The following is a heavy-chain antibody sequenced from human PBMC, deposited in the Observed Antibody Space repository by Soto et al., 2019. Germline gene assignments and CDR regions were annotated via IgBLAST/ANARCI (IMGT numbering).Heavy chain of an antibody. Sequence: QLQLQESGPGLVKPSETLSLTCTVSGGSISTYYWNWIRQPPGKGLEWIGDMYYSGRTNYNPSLKSRVAISVDMSKNQFSLNLSSVTPADTAVYYCARGRGYSGQRRGWFDPWGQGTLVTVSS. CDR3: ARGRGYSGQRRGWFDP. J-gene: IGHJ5*02. D-gene: IGHD5-12*01. V-gene: IGHV4-59*01. CDR2: MYYSGRT. CDR1: GGSISTYY.